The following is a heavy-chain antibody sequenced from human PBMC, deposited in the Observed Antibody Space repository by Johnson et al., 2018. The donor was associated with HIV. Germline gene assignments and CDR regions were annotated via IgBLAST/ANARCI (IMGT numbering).Heavy chain of an antibody. CDR1: GFTFDDYA. CDR2: ISWNSGTI. V-gene: IGHV3-9*01. D-gene: IGHD2-2*01. CDR3: ARGKLPAALRRGDAFDI. J-gene: IGHJ3*02. Sequence: EVQLVESGGGLVQPGGSLRLSCAASGFTFDDYAMHWVRQAPGKGLEWVSGISWNSGTIGYADSVKGRFTISRDNAKNSLYLQMNSLRAEDTALYYCARGKLPAALRRGDAFDIWGQGTMVTVSS.